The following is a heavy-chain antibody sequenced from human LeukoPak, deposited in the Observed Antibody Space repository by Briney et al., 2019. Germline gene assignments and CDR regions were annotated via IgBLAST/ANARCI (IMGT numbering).Heavy chain of an antibody. CDR1: GFTFSSYS. J-gene: IGHJ4*02. D-gene: IGHD1-26*01. CDR3: ARYGRSYYGEY. CDR2: ISSSSSYI. Sequence: GGSLRLSCAASGFTFSSYSMNWVRQAPGKGLEWVSSISSSSSYIYYADSVKGRFTISRDNAKNSLYLQMNSLRAEDTAVYYCARYGRSYYGEYWGQGTLVTVSS. V-gene: IGHV3-21*01.